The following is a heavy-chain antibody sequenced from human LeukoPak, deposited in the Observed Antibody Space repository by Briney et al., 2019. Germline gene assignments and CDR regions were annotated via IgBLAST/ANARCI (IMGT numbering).Heavy chain of an antibody. J-gene: IGHJ4*02. CDR2: IYYSGST. CDR1: GGSISSYY. CDR3: ASHYDSSGYWNGPFDY. Sequence: SETLSLTCTVSGGSISSYYRSWIRQPPGKGLEWIGYIYYSGSTNYNPSLKSRVTISVDTSKNQFSLKLSSVTAADTAVYYCASHYDSSGYWNGPFDYWGQGTLVTVSS. V-gene: IGHV4-59*08. D-gene: IGHD3-22*01.